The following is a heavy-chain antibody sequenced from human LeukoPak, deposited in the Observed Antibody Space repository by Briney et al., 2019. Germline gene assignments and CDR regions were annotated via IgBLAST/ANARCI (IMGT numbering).Heavy chain of an antibody. Sequence: ASVKVSCKASGYTFTGYYKHWVRQAPGQGLEWMGWINPNSGGTNYAQKFQGRVTMTRDTSISTAYMELSRLRSEDTAVYYCAREMTTVTTYGFGYWGQGTLVTVSS. CDR2: INPNSGGT. D-gene: IGHD4-17*01. V-gene: IGHV1-2*02. CDR1: GYTFTGYY. J-gene: IGHJ4*02. CDR3: AREMTTVTTYGFGY.